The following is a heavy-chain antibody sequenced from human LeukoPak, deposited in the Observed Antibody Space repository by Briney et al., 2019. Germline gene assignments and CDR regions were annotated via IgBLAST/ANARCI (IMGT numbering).Heavy chain of an antibody. CDR1: GFTFSGSA. V-gene: IGHV1-58*01. CDR3: ATDSTPMVRGIIIAFAY. D-gene: IGHD3-10*01. CDR2: IIVDSGNT. J-gene: IGHJ4*02. Sequence: SVKVSCKASGFTFSGSAVQWVRQARGQRLEWLGWIIVDSGNTHYVQKLQERVTITRDISTNTAYMELSSLTSEDTAVYYCATDSTPMVRGIIIAFAYWGQGTQVTVSS.